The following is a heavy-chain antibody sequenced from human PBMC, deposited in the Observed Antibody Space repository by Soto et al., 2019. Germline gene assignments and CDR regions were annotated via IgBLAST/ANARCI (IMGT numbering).Heavy chain of an antibody. Sequence: ASVKVSCKASGYTFTSYYMPWVRQAPGQGLEWMGIINPSGGSTSYAQKFQGRVTMTRDTSTSTVYMELSSLRSEDTAVYYCARERDKRGSGSYYPGTWFHWGQGTLVTVSS. J-gene: IGHJ4*02. CDR3: ARERDKRGSGSYYPGTWFH. CDR1: GYTFTSYY. CDR2: INPSGGST. V-gene: IGHV1-46*01. D-gene: IGHD3-10*01.